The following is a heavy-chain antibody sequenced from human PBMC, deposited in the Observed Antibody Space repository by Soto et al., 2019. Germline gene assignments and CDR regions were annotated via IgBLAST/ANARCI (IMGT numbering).Heavy chain of an antibody. Sequence: VQLVESGGGVVQPGRSLRLSCAASGFTFSSYGMHWVRQAPGKGREWVAVIWLDGSNKYYADSVKGRFTISRDNSKNTLYLQMNSLRAEDTAVYYCARGLWSFDYWGQGNLVTVSS. CDR1: GFTFSSYG. J-gene: IGHJ4*02. D-gene: IGHD5-18*01. V-gene: IGHV3-33*01. CDR2: IWLDGSNK. CDR3: ARGLWSFDY.